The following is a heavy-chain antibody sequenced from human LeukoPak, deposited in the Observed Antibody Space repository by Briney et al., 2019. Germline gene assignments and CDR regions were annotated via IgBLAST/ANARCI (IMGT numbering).Heavy chain of an antibody. D-gene: IGHD2-2*01. Sequence: GGSLRLSCTVSGFIFSDFSMSWVRQAPGKGLEWVAKMSEDGNEIFYVDSVKGRFTISRDNTKKSLYLQLNSLRPEDSAVYYCARPRGCGSARCNNFDYWGQGTLVTVSS. V-gene: IGHV3-7*01. CDR3: ARPRGCGSARCNNFDY. CDR2: MSEDGNEI. CDR1: GFIFSDFS. J-gene: IGHJ4*02.